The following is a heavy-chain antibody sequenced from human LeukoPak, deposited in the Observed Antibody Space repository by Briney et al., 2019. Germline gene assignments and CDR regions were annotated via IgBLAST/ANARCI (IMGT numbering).Heavy chain of an antibody. J-gene: IGHJ3*02. CDR3: ARAMIVVLPDAFDI. V-gene: IGHV4-31*03. Sequence: SETLSLTCTVSGGSISSGGYYWSWIRQHPGKGLEWIGYIYYSGSTYYNPSLKSRVTISVDTSKNQFSLKLSSVTAADTAVYYCARAMIVVLPDAFDIWGQGTMVTVSS. D-gene: IGHD3-22*01. CDR2: IYYSGST. CDR1: GGSISSGGYY.